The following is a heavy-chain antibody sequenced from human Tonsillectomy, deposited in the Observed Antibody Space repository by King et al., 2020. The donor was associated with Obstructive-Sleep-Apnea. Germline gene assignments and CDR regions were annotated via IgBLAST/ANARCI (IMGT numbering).Heavy chain of an antibody. J-gene: IGHJ2*01. CDR1: GFTFDDYA. CDR3: AKERLRNWYFDL. V-gene: IGHV3-9*01. D-gene: IGHD4-17*01. Sequence: VQLVESGGGLVQPGRSLRLSCAASGFTFDDYAMHWVRQAPGKGLEWVSGISWNSGSIGYADSVKGRFTISRDNAKNSLYLQMNSLRAEDTALYYCAKERLRNWYFDLWGRATLVTVSS. CDR2: ISWNSGSI.